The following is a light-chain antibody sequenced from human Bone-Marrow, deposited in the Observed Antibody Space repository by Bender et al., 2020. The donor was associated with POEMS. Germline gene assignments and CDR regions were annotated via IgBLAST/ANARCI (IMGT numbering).Light chain of an antibody. CDR3: QSYDPSYRV. CDR2: EDN. J-gene: IGLJ3*02. Sequence: NFILTQPHSLSESPGKTVTISCTRSSGNIAHNYVQWYQQRPGSAPTTVLYEDNQRPSGVPDRFSGSVDRSSNSASHTISGVKTEDEADYYCQSYDPSYRVFGGGTKLTVL. CDR1: SGNIAHNY. V-gene: IGLV6-57*04.